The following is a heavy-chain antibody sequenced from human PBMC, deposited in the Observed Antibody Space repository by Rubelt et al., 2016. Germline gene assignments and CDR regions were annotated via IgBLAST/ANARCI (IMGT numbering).Heavy chain of an antibody. CDR1: GGSISSGGYY. V-gene: IGHV4-31*03. D-gene: IGHD1-7*01. J-gene: IGHJ4*02. CDR2: IYYSGST. Sequence: QVQLQESGPGLVKPSQTLSLTCTVSGGSISSGGYYWSWIRQHPGKGLEWIGYIYYSGSTNYNPSFKSRVTILVETSKNQFSLKVSSVTAADTAAYYCATLLPYNWYYDYWGQGTLVTVSS. CDR3: ATLLPYNWYYDY.